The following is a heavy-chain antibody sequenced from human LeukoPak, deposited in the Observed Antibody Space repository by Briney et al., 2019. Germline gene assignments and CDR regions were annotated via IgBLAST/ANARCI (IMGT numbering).Heavy chain of an antibody. Sequence: SETLSLTCAVSGGSISSGGYSWSWIRQPPGKGLEWIGYIYHSGSTYYNPSLKSRVTISVDRSKNQFSLKLSSVTAADTAVYXXXXXXXIAALGAFDIWGQGTMVTVSS. V-gene: IGHV4-30-2*01. CDR3: XXXXXIAALGAFDI. D-gene: IGHD6-6*01. CDR1: GGSISSGGYS. J-gene: IGHJ3*02. CDR2: IYHSGST.